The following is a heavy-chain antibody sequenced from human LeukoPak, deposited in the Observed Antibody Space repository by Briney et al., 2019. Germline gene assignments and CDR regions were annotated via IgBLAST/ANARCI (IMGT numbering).Heavy chain of an antibody. V-gene: IGHV3-23*01. CDR1: GFTFSSYA. D-gene: IGHD1-20*01. Sequence: PRGSLRLSCAASGFTFSSYAMSWVRQAPGKGLEWVSAISGSGGSTYYADSVKGRFTISRDNSKNTLYLQMNSLRAEDAAVYYCAKTVSSPHNWNVWDFDYWGQGTLVAVSS. J-gene: IGHJ4*02. CDR2: ISGSGGST. CDR3: AKTVSSPHNWNVWDFDY.